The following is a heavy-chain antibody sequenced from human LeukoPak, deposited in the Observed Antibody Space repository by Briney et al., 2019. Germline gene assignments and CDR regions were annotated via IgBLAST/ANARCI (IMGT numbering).Heavy chain of an antibody. D-gene: IGHD3-16*02. J-gene: IGHJ4*02. CDR1: GGSISSYY. V-gene: IGHV4-59*01. CDR3: ARYVWGSYPTFEDY. Sequence: SETLSLTCAVSGGSISSYYWSWIRQPPGKGLEWIAYIYYSGSTHHNPSLKCRVTISVDTSKNQFSLKLSSVTAADTAVYYCARYVWGSYPTFEDYWGQGTLVTVSS. CDR2: IYYSGST.